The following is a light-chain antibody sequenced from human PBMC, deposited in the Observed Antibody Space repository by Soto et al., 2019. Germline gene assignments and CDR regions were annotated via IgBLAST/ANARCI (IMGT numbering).Light chain of an antibody. Sequence: DIQMTHSPSTLSSSVGDRVTITFRASQTISTWLAWYQQKPGKAPKLLIYKASTLESGVPSRFSGSGSGTEFTLTISSLQPDDFATYYCQEYDTKSTFGQGTKVDIK. CDR2: KAS. J-gene: IGKJ1*01. CDR3: QEYDTKST. CDR1: QTISTW. V-gene: IGKV1-5*03.